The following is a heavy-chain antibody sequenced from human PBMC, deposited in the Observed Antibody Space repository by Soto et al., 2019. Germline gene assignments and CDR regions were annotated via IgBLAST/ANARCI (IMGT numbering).Heavy chain of an antibody. D-gene: IGHD6-19*01. CDR3: AGHHTSGWLYFDS. CDR2: ISSSGRAI. J-gene: IGHJ4*02. CDR1: GFTVSGND. Sequence: QLQLLESGGDLVKPGGSLRLSCAASGFTVSGNDLSWIRQAPGKGLEWVSSISSSGRAIYYADSVKGRFTISRDNAKDSLYLQMSSLRAEDPTIYYCAGHHTSGWLYFDSWGQGTLVTVSS. V-gene: IGHV3-11*01.